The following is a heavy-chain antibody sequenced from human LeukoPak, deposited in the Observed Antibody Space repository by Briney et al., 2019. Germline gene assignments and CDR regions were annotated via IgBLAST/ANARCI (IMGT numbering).Heavy chain of an antibody. D-gene: IGHD3-22*01. V-gene: IGHV3-7*01. J-gene: IGHJ3*02. CDR3: ARRKYYYEDRDAFDI. Sequence: PGGSLRLSCAASGLAFSSYWMSWVRQAPGKGLEWVANIKQDGSEKYYVDSVKGRFTISRDNAKNSLYLQMNSLRAEDTAVYYCARRKYYYEDRDAFDIWGQGTMVTVSS. CDR1: GLAFSSYW. CDR2: IKQDGSEK.